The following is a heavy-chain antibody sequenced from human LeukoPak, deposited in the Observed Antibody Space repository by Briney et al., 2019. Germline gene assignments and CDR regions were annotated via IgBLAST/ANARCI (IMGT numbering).Heavy chain of an antibody. CDR2: IYYTGST. CDR3: ARGPSLYYYDSSGYYYAKYFQH. Sequence: SETLSLTCTVSGVSISSSSYNWGWIRQPPGKGLEWIGSIYYTGSTYYSPSLKSRVTMSVDTSKNQFSLKLSSVTAADTAVYYCARGPSLYYYDSSGYYYAKYFQHWGQGTLVTVSS. CDR1: GVSISSSSYN. D-gene: IGHD3-22*01. V-gene: IGHV4-39*07. J-gene: IGHJ1*01.